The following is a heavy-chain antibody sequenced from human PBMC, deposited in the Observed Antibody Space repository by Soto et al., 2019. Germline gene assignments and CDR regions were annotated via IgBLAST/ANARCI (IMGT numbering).Heavy chain of an antibody. Sequence: GASVKVSCKASGYTFTNHGISWVRQAPGQGLEWLGWISGHNGNTKYVQRLKGRVTMTADTSTSTAYMELRSLRSDDTAVYYCARDLYPLAYYFDFWGQGTLVTVSS. CDR1: GYTFTNHG. CDR3: ARDLYPLAYYFDF. CDR2: ISGHNGNT. D-gene: IGHD2-8*01. J-gene: IGHJ4*02. V-gene: IGHV1-18*04.